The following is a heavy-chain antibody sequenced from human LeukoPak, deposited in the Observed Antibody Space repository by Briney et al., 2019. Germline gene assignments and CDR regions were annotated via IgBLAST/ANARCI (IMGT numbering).Heavy chain of an antibody. Sequence: ASVKVSCTASGGTFSSYAISWVRQAPGQGLEWMGGIIPIFGTANYAQKFQGRVTITADESTSTAYMELSSLRSEDTAVYYCARPREKYYYDSRRGNAFDIWGQGTMVTVSS. D-gene: IGHD3-22*01. CDR1: GGTFSSYA. V-gene: IGHV1-69*13. CDR2: IIPIFGTA. CDR3: ARPREKYYYDSRRGNAFDI. J-gene: IGHJ3*02.